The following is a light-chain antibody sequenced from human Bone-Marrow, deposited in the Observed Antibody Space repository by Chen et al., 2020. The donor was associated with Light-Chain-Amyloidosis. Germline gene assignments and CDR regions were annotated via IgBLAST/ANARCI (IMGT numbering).Light chain of an antibody. CDR3: QQYKTYTFT. CDR2: SAS. CDR1: QDIGDW. J-gene: IGKJ2*01. Sequence: DIRMTQSPSTLSASVGDRVIITCRASQDIGDWLAWFQHKPGRAPNLLIDSASNLKSGVPSRFTGSGSATEFTLTINDLQPDDFATYFCQQYKTYTFTFGQGTKL. V-gene: IGKV1-5*03.